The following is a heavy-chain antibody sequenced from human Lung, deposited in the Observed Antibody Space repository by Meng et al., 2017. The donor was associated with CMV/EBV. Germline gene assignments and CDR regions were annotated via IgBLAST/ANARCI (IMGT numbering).Heavy chain of an antibody. D-gene: IGHD3-3*01. J-gene: IGHJ4*02. CDR2: ISSSSSYI. CDR3: ARDSRVTIFGVVNYFDY. CDR1: FTFSGYR. Sequence: FTFSGYRMNGGRQAPGKGLEWVSSISSSSSYIYYADSVKGRFTISRDNAKNSLYLQMNSLRAEDTAVYYCARDSRVTIFGVVNYFDYWGQGTLVTVSS. V-gene: IGHV3-21*01.